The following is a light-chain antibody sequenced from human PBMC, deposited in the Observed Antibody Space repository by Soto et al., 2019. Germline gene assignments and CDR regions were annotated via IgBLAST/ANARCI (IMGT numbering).Light chain of an antibody. J-gene: IGLJ1*01. V-gene: IGLV2-8*01. Sequence: ALNPPPSASGSPGQSVTIPCTGTSSDVGGYNYVSWYQQHPGKAPKLMIYEVSKRPSGVPDRFSGSKSGNTASLTVSGLQAEDEADYYCSSYGGSDNFDVFGTGTKVTVL. CDR3: SSYGGSDNFDV. CDR2: EVS. CDR1: SSDVGGYNY.